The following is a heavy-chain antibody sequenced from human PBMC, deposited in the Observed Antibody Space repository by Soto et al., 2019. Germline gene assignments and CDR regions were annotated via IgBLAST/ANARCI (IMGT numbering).Heavy chain of an antibody. CDR3: STEYYGSGRPRSGFFY. Sequence: GASVKVSCKASGYTFTKYGISWVRQAPGQGLEGMGWISGHNGNTNYAQKLQGRVTMTTDTSTSTAYMKLRSLRSDDTAVYYCSTEYYGSGRPRSGFFYWGQGTPAPVAS. D-gene: IGHD3-10*01. J-gene: IGHJ4*02. CDR1: GYTFTKYG. V-gene: IGHV1-18*01. CDR2: ISGHNGNT.